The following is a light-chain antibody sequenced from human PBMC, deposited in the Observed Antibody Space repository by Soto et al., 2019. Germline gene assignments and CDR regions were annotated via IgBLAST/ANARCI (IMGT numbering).Light chain of an antibody. Sequence: QSALAQLASGSGSPVQGITISCNGTSSDVARYNSVSWYQQHPGKAPKLIIYGGNYRPSGVSDRFSGSKSGNTASLTISGLQAEDEADYYCNSSTGSSLYVFGIGTKVPVL. CDR2: GGN. CDR1: SSDVARYNS. CDR3: NSSTGSSLYV. J-gene: IGLJ1*01. V-gene: IGLV2-14*01.